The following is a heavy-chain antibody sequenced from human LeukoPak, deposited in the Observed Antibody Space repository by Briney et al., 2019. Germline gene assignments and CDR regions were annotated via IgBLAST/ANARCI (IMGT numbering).Heavy chain of an antibody. D-gene: IGHD1-1*01. V-gene: IGHV3-23*01. CDR3: AKGLERESRLDS. J-gene: IGHJ4*02. Sequence: GRSLRLSCAASGFTFNTYTMYWVRQAPGKGLEWVSGISNSGGSTYYADSVEGRFTISRDNSKNTLYLQMNSLRAEDTALYYCAKGLERESRLDSWGQGTLVTVSS. CDR1: GFTFNTYT. CDR2: ISNSGGST.